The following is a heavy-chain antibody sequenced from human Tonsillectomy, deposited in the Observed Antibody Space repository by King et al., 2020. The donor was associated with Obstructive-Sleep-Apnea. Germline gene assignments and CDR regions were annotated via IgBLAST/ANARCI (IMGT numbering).Heavy chain of an antibody. CDR3: ARGRTVVVVPAAIYNYYGMDV. V-gene: IGHV4-31*03. CDR1: GGSISSGGYY. J-gene: IGHJ6*02. D-gene: IGHD2-2*02. Sequence: QLQESGPGLVKPSQTLSLTCTVSGGSISSGGYYWSWIRQHPGKGLEWIGYIYYSGSTYYNPSLKSRVTISVDTSKNQFSLKLSSVTAADTAVYYCARGRTVVVVPAAIYNYYGMDVWGQGTTVTVSS. CDR2: IYYSGST.